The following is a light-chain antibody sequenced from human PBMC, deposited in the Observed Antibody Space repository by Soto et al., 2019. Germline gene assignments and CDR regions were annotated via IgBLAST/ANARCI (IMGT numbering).Light chain of an antibody. J-gene: IGKJ4*01. Sequence: EIVLTQSPGTLSLSPGERATLSCRASQSVSSSYLAWYQQKPGQAPRLLIYGASSRATGIPDRFSGSVSGTDFSITISRPEPEDFAVYYCQQYGSSPTFGGGTKVEIK. CDR3: QQYGSSPT. CDR2: GAS. V-gene: IGKV3-20*01. CDR1: QSVSSSY.